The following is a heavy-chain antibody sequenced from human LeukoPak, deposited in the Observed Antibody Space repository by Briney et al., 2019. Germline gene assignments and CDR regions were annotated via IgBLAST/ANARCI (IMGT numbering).Heavy chain of an antibody. D-gene: IGHD3-10*01. CDR2: ISYDGSNK. CDR1: GFTFSSYG. J-gene: IGHJ5*02. V-gene: IGHV3-30*18. Sequence: TGGSLRLSCAASGFTFSSYGMHWVRQAPGKGLEWVAVISYDGSNKYYADSVKGRFTISRDNSKNTLYLQMNSLRAEDTAVYYCAKGIQFGELSWFDPWGQGTLVTVSS. CDR3: AKGIQFGELSWFDP.